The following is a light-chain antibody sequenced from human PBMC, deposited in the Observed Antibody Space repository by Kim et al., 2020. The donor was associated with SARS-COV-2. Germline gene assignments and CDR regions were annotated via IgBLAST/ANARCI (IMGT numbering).Light chain of an antibody. CDR3: AAWDDSLSGPWV. CDR2: RNN. CDR1: SSNIGTNY. V-gene: IGLV1-47*01. Sequence: QSVLTQPPSASGTPGQRVTISCSGISSNIGTNYVYWFQQLPGTAPKLLIYRNNQRPSGVPDRFSGSKSGTSASLAISGLRSEDEAHYYCAAWDDSLSGPWVFGGGTQLTVL. J-gene: IGLJ3*02.